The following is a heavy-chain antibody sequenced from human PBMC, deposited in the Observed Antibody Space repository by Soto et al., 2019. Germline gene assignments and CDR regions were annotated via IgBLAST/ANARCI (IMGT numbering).Heavy chain of an antibody. Sequence: EVQLVESGGGLVKPGGSLRLSCGASGFTFSSYTMAWVRQAPGKGLEWVSPISRSSIYIQYADSVKGRFTISRDNDKNSLSLHMDSLRVEDTAVYYCARDNVPIDYWGQGTLVTVSS. V-gene: IGHV3-21*02. CDR1: GFTFSSYT. J-gene: IGHJ4*02. CDR2: ISRSSIYI. CDR3: ARDNVPIDY. D-gene: IGHD3-10*02.